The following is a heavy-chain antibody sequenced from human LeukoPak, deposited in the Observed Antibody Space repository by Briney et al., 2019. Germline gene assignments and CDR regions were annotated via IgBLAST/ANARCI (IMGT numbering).Heavy chain of an antibody. CDR1: GYTFTGYY. CDR2: INPNSGGT. Sequence: GASVKVSCKATGYTFTGYYMHWVRQAPGQGLEWMGWINPNSGGTNYAQKFQGRVTMTRDTSISTAYMELSRLRSDDTAVYYCARVLISTGYYSGGSNYYGMDVWGQGTTVTVSS. CDR3: ARVLISTGYYSGGSNYYGMDV. D-gene: IGHD3-9*01. J-gene: IGHJ6*02. V-gene: IGHV1-2*02.